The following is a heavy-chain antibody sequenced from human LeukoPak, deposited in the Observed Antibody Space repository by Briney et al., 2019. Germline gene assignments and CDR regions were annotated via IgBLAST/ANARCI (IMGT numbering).Heavy chain of an antibody. CDR2: IYPVDSDT. V-gene: IGHV5-51*01. D-gene: IGHD5-12*01. CDR3: AERHSGYEFFNE. CDR1: GYSFTSHL. J-gene: IGHJ4*02. Sequence: GESLKISCNASGYSFTSHLIGWGRQMPRKGVEWMGTIYPVDSDTRYSPSVRGQFTISVEKSISTAYLQWSSLKASDTAVYYCAERHSGYEFFNEWGEGTLV.